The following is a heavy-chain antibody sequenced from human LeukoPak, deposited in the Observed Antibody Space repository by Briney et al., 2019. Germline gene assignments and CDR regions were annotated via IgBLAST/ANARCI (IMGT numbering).Heavy chain of an antibody. CDR3: ARHQGIVVVPAAFDY. J-gene: IGHJ4*02. CDR2: INHSGST. Sequence: SETLSLTCTVSGYSISSGYYWGWIRQPPGKGLEWIGEINHSGSTSYNPSLESRVTMSVDTSKNQFSLKLSSVTAADTAVYYCARHQGIVVVPAAFDYWGQGTLVTVSS. D-gene: IGHD2-2*01. V-gene: IGHV4-38-2*02. CDR1: GYSISSGYY.